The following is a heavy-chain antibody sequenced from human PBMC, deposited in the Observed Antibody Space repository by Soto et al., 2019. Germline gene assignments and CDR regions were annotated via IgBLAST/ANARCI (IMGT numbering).Heavy chain of an antibody. CDR3: ATIAEASGYYYYGMDV. Sequence: QVQLVQSGAEVKKPGSSVKVSCKASGGTFSSYAISWVRQAPGQGLEWMGGIIPIFGTAYYAQKFQGRVKITADKSTTTAYMELNSLRSEDTAAYYCATIAEASGYYYYGMDVWGQGTTVTAS. V-gene: IGHV1-69*06. CDR2: IIPIFGTA. CDR1: GGTFSSYA. J-gene: IGHJ6*02. D-gene: IGHD6-13*01.